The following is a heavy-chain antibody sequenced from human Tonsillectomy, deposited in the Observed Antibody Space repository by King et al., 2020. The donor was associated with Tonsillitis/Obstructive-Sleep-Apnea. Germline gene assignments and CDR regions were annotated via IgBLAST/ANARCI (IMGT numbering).Heavy chain of an antibody. CDR2: INHSGST. Sequence: VQLQQWGAGLLKPSETLSLTCAVYGGSFSGYYWSWIRQPPGKGLEWIGEINHSGSTNYNPSLKSRVTISVDTSKNQFSLKLSSVTAADTAVYYCARENTAIATDAFDIWGQGTMVTVSS. CDR1: GGSFSGYY. D-gene: IGHD5-18*01. V-gene: IGHV4-34*01. J-gene: IGHJ3*02. CDR3: ARENTAIATDAFDI.